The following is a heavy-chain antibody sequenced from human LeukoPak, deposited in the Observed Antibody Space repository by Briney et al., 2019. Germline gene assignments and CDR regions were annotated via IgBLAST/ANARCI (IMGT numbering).Heavy chain of an antibody. CDR3: AKAGYCSSSSCSLYFYYMDV. Sequence: PGGSLRLSCAASGFSFTAYGMHWVRQAPGKGLEWVSFIRYDGNNKYYADSVKGRFTISRDNSKNTLYLQMNSLRAEDTAVYYCAKAGYCSSSSCSLYFYYMDVWGIGTTVTVSS. V-gene: IGHV3-30*02. CDR2: IRYDGNNK. J-gene: IGHJ6*03. D-gene: IGHD2-2*01. CDR1: GFSFTAYG.